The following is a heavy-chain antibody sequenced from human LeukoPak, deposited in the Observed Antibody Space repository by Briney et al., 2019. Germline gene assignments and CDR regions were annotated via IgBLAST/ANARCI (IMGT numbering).Heavy chain of an antibody. Sequence: GRSLRLSCAASGFTFSSYAMSWVRQAPGKGLEWVSAISGSGGSTYYADSVKGRFTISRDNSKNTLYLQMNSLRAEDTAVYYCAKVPSYYDSSGPWGQGTLVTVSS. J-gene: IGHJ5*02. V-gene: IGHV3-23*01. D-gene: IGHD3-22*01. CDR1: GFTFSSYA. CDR2: ISGSGGST. CDR3: AKVPSYYDSSGP.